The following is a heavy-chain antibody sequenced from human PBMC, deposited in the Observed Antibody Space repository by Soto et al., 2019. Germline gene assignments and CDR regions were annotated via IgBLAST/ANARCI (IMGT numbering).Heavy chain of an antibody. Sequence: GASVKVSCKASGYTFTGYYMHWVRQAPGQGLEWMGWINPNSGGTNYAQKSQGWVTMTRDTSISTAYMELSRLRSDDTAVYYCARTSIAARPGNYYYYGMDVWGQGTTVTVSS. CDR2: INPNSGGT. CDR3: ARTSIAARPGNYYYYGMDV. V-gene: IGHV1-2*04. D-gene: IGHD6-6*01. J-gene: IGHJ6*02. CDR1: GYTFTGYY.